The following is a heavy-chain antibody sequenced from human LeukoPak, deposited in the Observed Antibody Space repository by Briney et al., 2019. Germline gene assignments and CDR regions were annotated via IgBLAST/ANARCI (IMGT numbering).Heavy chain of an antibody. J-gene: IGHJ6*02. D-gene: IGHD4-17*01. Sequence: GGSLRLSCAASGFTFSSYSMNWVRQAPGKGLEWISYMHSFGGDLYYADSVKGRFTISRDNAQSSLSLQMNSLRDEDTAVYYCARDPHDYGGYTQFKYGMDVWGRGTTVTVSS. CDR2: MHSFGGDL. CDR3: ARDPHDYGGYTQFKYGMDV. V-gene: IGHV3-21*05. CDR1: GFTFSSYS.